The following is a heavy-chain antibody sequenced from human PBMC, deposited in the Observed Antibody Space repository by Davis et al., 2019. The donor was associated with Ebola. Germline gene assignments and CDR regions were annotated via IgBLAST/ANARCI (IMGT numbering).Heavy chain of an antibody. CDR3: ARDRGESLDY. V-gene: IGHV4-61*08. D-gene: IGHD3-16*01. CDR1: GGSISSGGYY. J-gene: IGHJ4*02. Sequence: PSETLSLTCTVSGGSISSGGYYWSWIRQPPGKGLEWIGYIYYSGSTNYNPSLKSRVTISVDTSKNQFSLKLSSVTAADTAVYYCARDRGESLDYWGQGTLVTVSS. CDR2: IYYSGST.